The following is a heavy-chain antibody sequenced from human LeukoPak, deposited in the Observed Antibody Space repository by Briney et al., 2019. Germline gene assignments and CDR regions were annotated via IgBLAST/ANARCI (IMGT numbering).Heavy chain of an antibody. CDR2: IYYSGST. Sequence: SETLSLTCTASGGSISSYYWSWIRQPPGKGLEWIGYIYYSGSTNYNPSLKSRVTISVDTSKNQFSLKLSSVTAADTAVYYCASGYCSSTSCSYYYGMDVWGQGTTVTVSS. J-gene: IGHJ6*02. CDR1: GGSISSYY. V-gene: IGHV4-59*01. CDR3: ASGYCSSTSCSYYYGMDV. D-gene: IGHD2-2*01.